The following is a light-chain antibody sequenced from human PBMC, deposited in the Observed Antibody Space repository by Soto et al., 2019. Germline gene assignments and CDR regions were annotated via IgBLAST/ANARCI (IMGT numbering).Light chain of an antibody. CDR2: EVT. Sequence: QPASVSGSPGQSITISCTGTGSDVGGYNYVSWYQQHPGRAPKLIIYEVTNRPSGVSNRFSGSKSGNTASLTISGLQAEDEADYYCSSYTIRSTLVFGTGTKLTVL. J-gene: IGLJ1*01. V-gene: IGLV2-14*01. CDR1: GSDVGGYNY. CDR3: SSYTIRSTLV.